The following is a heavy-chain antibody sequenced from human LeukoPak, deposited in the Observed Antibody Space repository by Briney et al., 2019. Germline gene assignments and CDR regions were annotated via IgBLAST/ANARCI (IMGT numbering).Heavy chain of an antibody. CDR3: ATGLQSNWYRPYFDY. V-gene: IGHV4-59*01. CDR1: GGSFSGYY. CDR2: IYYSGST. J-gene: IGHJ4*02. Sequence: SETLSLTCAVYGGSFSGYYWSWIRQPPGKGLEWIGYIYYSGSTNYNPSLKSRVTISVDTSKNQFSLKLTSVTAADTAVYYCATGLQSNWYRPYFDYWGQGTLVTVSS. D-gene: IGHD6-13*01.